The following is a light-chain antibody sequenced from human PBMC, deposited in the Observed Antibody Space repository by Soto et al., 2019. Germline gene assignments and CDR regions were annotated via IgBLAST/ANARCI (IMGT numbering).Light chain of an antibody. Sequence: QSVLTQPASVSGSPGQSITISCTGTSSDIGRYNYVSWYQQHPGKAPRLVISGVNKRPSGISNRFSGSKSGNTASLTISGLQAEDEADYFCSSYSISTAYLFGTGTKLTVL. CDR3: SSYSISTAYL. J-gene: IGLJ1*01. V-gene: IGLV2-14*01. CDR1: SSDIGRYNY. CDR2: GVN.